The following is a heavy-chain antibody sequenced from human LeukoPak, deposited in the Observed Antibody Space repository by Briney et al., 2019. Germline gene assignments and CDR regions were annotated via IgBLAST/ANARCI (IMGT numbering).Heavy chain of an antibody. CDR2: INPNSGGT. V-gene: IGHV1-2*02. CDR1: GYTFTGYY. J-gene: IGHJ4*02. Sequence: ASVKVSCKASGYTFTGYYMHWVRQAPGQGLEWMGWINPNSGGTNYAQKFQGRVTMTRDTSISTAYVELSRLRSDDTAVYYCARLSASAAAGYILDYWGQGTLVTVSS. CDR3: ARLSASAAAGYILDY. D-gene: IGHD6-13*01.